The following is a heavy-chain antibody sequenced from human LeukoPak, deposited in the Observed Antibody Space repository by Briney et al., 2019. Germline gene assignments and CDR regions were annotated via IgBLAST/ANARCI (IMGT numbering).Heavy chain of an antibody. D-gene: IGHD2-15*01. CDR2: ISGSGSTT. CDR1: GFTFSSYA. J-gene: IGHJ4*02. CDR3: AKDRYCSGGSCYSEY. Sequence: GGSLRLSCAASGFTFSSYAMSWVRQAPGKGLEWVSVISGSGSTTYYADSVKGRFTVSRDNSKNTLYLQMNSLRAEDTAVYYCAKDRYCSGGSCYSEYWGQGTLVTVSS. V-gene: IGHV3-23*01.